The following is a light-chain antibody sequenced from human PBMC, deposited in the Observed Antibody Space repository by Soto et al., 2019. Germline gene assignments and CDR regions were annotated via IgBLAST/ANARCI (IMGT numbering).Light chain of an antibody. V-gene: IGKV3-15*01. CDR1: QSVSSN. Sequence: EIVMTQSPATLSVSPGERATLSCRASQSVSSNLAWYQQKPGQAPRLLIYGASTSATGIPARFSGSGSGTEFPLTISSLQSEDFAVYYCQHYNNWPPWTFGQGTKVEIK. CDR2: GAS. CDR3: QHYNNWPPWT. J-gene: IGKJ1*01.